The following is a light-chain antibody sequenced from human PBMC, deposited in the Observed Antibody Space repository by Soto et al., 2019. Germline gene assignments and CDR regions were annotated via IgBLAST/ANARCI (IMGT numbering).Light chain of an antibody. CDR1: QSISSW. Sequence: DIQMTQSPSTLSASVGDRVTITCRASQSISSWLAWYQQKPGKAPKLLIYDASSLESGVPSRFSGSGSGTQFPPTISSLQPDDFATYYCQQYNSQRTFVHGTTV. CDR3: QQYNSQRT. V-gene: IGKV1-5*01. J-gene: IGKJ1*01. CDR2: DAS.